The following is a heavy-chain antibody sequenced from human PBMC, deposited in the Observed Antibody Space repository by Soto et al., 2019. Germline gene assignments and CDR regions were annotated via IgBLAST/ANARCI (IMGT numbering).Heavy chain of an antibody. CDR2: ISNDGKNR. CDR1: GFTFSTFW. CDR3: ARDRDTYGYAQFDY. V-gene: IGHV3-74*03. J-gene: IGHJ4*02. D-gene: IGHD5-18*01. Sequence: EVQLVESGGGLVQPGGSLRLSCAASGFTFSTFWMHWVRQAPGKGLVWVSRISNDGKNRTYADSMKGRFTLSRDNAKNMLYLQMNSLRVEDTAVYYCARDRDTYGYAQFDYWGQGTLGTVSS.